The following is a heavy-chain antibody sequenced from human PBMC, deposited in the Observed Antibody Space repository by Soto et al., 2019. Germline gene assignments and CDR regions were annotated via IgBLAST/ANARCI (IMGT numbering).Heavy chain of an antibody. CDR2: INPSGGTT. CDR3: ARAQPNSSGGKNAFDI. V-gene: IGHV1-46*01. D-gene: IGHD6-25*01. CDR1: GYSFTTYY. Sequence: ASVKVSCKPSGYSFTTYYLHWVRQAPGQGLEWMGIINPSGGTTNYAPKLQGRVTVTRDTSTSTVYMELSSLRSDDSAVYYCARAQPNSSGGKNAFDIWGQGTVVTVSS. J-gene: IGHJ3*02.